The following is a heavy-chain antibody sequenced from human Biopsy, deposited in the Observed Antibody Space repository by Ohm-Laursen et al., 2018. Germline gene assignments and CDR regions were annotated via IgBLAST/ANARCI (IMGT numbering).Heavy chain of an antibody. Sequence: SSVKVSCKASGGTFNNYAITWVRQAPGQGLEWVGRIISMVGTPKYAQKFQGRATITVDKSTSTAYLDLSSLKSEDTAVYYCARDKTVLNYYFASDVWGQGTTVTVSS. CDR1: GGTFNNYA. V-gene: IGHV1-69*04. D-gene: IGHD2/OR15-2a*01. J-gene: IGHJ6*01. CDR3: ARDKTVLNYYFASDV. CDR2: IISMVGTP.